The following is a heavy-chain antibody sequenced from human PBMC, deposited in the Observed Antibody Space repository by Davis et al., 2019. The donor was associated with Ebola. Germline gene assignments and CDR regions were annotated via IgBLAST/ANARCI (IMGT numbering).Heavy chain of an antibody. Sequence: SETLSLTCAVYGGSLSGYYWSWIRQPPGKGLEWIGEINHSGSTNYNPSLKSRVTISVDTSKNQFSLKLSSVTAADTAVYYCARAGVSFDYWGQGTLVTVSS. CDR3: ARAGVSFDY. D-gene: IGHD2-8*01. J-gene: IGHJ4*02. CDR1: GGSLSGYY. V-gene: IGHV4-34*01. CDR2: INHSGST.